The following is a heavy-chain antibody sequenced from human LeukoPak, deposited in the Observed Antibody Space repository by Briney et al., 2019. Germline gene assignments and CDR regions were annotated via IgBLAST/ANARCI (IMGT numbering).Heavy chain of an antibody. J-gene: IGHJ4*02. CDR3: ARRFDS. Sequence: PGGSLRLSCAASGFTFSTYSMNWVRQAPGKGLEWVSYISSTGTIYYADSVKGRFTISRDNAKNSLYLQMNSLRAEDTAIYYCARRFDSWGRGTLVTVSS. CDR2: ISSTGTI. V-gene: IGHV3-48*03. CDR1: GFTFSTYS.